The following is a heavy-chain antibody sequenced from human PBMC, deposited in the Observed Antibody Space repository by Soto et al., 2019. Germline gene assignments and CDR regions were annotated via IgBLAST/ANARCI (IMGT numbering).Heavy chain of an antibody. CDR3: ARGANYYYYHGIDV. D-gene: IGHD1-26*01. V-gene: IGHV4-59*02. CDR1: GGSVNDYY. J-gene: IGHJ6*02. CDR2: VYYIAST. Sequence: QVQLQESGPGLVKPSETLSLTCSVSGGSVNDYYWSWVRQPSGKGLEWIGFVYYIASTNYNPSLKSRVTISVDTSKNQFSLRLRSVNAADTDVYYCARGANYYYYHGIDVWGQGTKVTVSS.